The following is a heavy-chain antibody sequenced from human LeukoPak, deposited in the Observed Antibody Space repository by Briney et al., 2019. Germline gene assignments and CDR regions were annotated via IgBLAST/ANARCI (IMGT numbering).Heavy chain of an antibody. CDR2: ISHSGST. CDR3: ARSNDRSGCCDY. CDR1: GGSFSGYY. D-gene: IGHD3-22*01. V-gene: IGHV4-34*01. Sequence: NPSETLSLTCGVYGGSFSGYYWIWIRQPPGKGLEWIGEISHSGSTKYNSSLKSRVTISVDTSKNQFSLKVSSVTAADTAVYYCARSNDRSGCCDYWGQGTLVTVSS. J-gene: IGHJ4*02.